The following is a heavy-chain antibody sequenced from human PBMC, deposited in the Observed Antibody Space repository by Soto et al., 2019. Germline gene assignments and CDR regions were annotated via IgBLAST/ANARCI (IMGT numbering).Heavy chain of an antibody. CDR3: ARVPLGDTSGYYWFDS. CDR2: INSDGSST. D-gene: IGHD3-22*01. Sequence: EVQLVESGGGLVQPGGSLRLSCAASGFTFSRYWMHWVRQAPGKGLVWVSRINSDGSSTTYVDSVKGRFTISRDNAKNTLYLQMNSLRAEDTAVYDCARVPLGDTSGYYWFDSWGQGTLVTVSS. J-gene: IGHJ5*01. V-gene: IGHV3-74*01. CDR1: GFTFSRYW.